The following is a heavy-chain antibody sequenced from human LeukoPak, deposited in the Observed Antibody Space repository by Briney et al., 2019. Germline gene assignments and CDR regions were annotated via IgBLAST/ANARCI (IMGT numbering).Heavy chain of an antibody. J-gene: IGHJ4*02. D-gene: IGHD7-27*01. CDR1: GFTFSNYG. CDR2: IRYDGNNK. Sequence: GGSLRLSCAASGFTFSNYGIHWVRQAPGKGLEWVAFIRYDGNNKYYADSVKGRFTISRDNSKNTLYLQMNSLRGEDTAVYYCAKGSSDWGSNWGQGTLVTVSS. CDR3: AKGSSDWGSN. V-gene: IGHV3-30*02.